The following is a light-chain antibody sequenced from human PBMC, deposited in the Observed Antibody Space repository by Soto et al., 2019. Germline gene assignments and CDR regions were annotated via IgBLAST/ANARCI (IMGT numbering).Light chain of an antibody. CDR2: KAS. Sequence: DIQMTQSPSSLSASVGDRVTIPCRASQNIRNYLTCYQQKPGKDPKLLIFKASNLQSEIPSRFSGSGSGTDFNVTISSLKPEDFATYYCQQSHSTPYSFGPGTKLEIK. CDR1: QNIRNY. V-gene: IGKV1-39*01. CDR3: QQSHSTPYS. J-gene: IGKJ2*03.